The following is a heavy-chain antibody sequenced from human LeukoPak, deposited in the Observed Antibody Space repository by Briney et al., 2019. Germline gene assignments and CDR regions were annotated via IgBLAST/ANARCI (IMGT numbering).Heavy chain of an antibody. J-gene: IGHJ4*02. CDR2: IYYSGST. CDR1: GGSISSSSYY. CDR3: ARHALLRRYDY. V-gene: IGHV4-39*01. D-gene: IGHD4-23*01. Sequence: PSETLSLTCTVSGGSISSSSYYWGWIRQPPGKGLEWIGSIYYSGSTYYNPSLKSRVTISVDTSKNQFSLKPSSVTAADTAVYYCARHALLRRYDYWGQGTLVTVSS.